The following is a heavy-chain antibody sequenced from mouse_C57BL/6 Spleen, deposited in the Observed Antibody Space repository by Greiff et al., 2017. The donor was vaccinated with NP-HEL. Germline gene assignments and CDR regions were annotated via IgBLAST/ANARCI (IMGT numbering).Heavy chain of an antibody. CDR3: ACMITTRYAMDY. V-gene: IGHV1-26*01. J-gene: IGHJ4*01. Sequence: EVQLQQSGPELVKPGASVKISCKASGYTFTDYYMNWVKQSHGKSLEWIGDINPNNGGTSYNQKFKGKATLTVDKSSSTAYMELRSLTSEDSAVYYCACMITTRYAMDYWGQGTSVTVSS. CDR1: GYTFTDYY. CDR2: INPNNGGT. D-gene: IGHD2-4*01.